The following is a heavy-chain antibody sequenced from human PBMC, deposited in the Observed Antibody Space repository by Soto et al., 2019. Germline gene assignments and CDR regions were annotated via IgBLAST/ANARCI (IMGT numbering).Heavy chain of an antibody. Sequence: EEQLVESGGGLVQPGGSLRLSCAGSAETFSNFDMNWVRRAPGRGLEWVSKLSSGGHSRYYAASVKGRFTSARDNAKNALYLEMNSLRGEDTAVYYCARDEVRFYYETSGPGRADYLYYGMDVWGQGTTVTVS. J-gene: IGHJ6*02. CDR2: LSSGGHSR. V-gene: IGHV3-48*03. CDR1: AETFSNFD. CDR3: ARDEVRFYYETSGPGRADYLYYGMDV. D-gene: IGHD3-22*01.